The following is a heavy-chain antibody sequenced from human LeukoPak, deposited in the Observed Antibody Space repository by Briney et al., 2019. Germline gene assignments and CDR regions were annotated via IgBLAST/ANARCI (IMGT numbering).Heavy chain of an antibody. V-gene: IGHV4-30-4*01. CDR3: ARERKTIAAAAFDY. D-gene: IGHD6-13*01. Sequence: SETLSLTCTVSGGSISSGDYYWSWIRQPPGKGLEWIGYIYYSGSIYYNPSLKSRVTISVDTSKNQFSLKLSSVTAADTAVYYCARERKTIAAAAFDYWGQGTLVTVSS. CDR2: IYYSGSI. J-gene: IGHJ4*02. CDR1: GGSISSGDYY.